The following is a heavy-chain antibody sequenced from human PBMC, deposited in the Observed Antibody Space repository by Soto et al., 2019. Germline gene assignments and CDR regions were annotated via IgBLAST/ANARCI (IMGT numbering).Heavy chain of an antibody. Sequence: HPGGSLRLSCAASGFTFSSYAMSWVRQAPGKGLEWVSIISGRGDITYYGDSVKGRFPISRDNSKNTLYLQMNSLRAEDTAVYYCARSLWVTASPFDYWGQGTLVTVS. D-gene: IGHD2-21*02. CDR1: GFTFSSYA. J-gene: IGHJ4*02. CDR3: ARSLWVTASPFDY. V-gene: IGHV3-23*01. CDR2: ISGRGDIT.